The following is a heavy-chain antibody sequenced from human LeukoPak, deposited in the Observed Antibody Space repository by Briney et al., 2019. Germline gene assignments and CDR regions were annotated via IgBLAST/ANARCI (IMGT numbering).Heavy chain of an antibody. CDR2: ISRGASRT. CDR3: ARGGSDTAMAHDY. V-gene: IGHV3-74*01. D-gene: IGHD5-18*01. J-gene: IGHJ4*02. Sequence: PGGSLRLSCAASGFTFSNHWMHWVRQAPGKGLMWVSRISRGASRTDYADSVKGRFTISRDDAKNTLYLQVISLRVEDTGVYFCARGGSDTAMAHDYWGQGILVTVSS. CDR1: GFTFSNHW.